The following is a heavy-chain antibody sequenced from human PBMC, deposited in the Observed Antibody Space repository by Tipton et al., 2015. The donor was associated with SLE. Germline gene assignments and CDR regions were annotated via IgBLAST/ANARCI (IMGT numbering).Heavy chain of an antibody. J-gene: IGHJ4*02. CDR3: ARHCTPRDGGVCYLLPVAGKGVD. CDR1: GYTFITYW. CDR2: IDPSDSNT. V-gene: IGHV5-10-1*01. D-gene: IGHD2-8*02. Sequence: QLVQSGPEVKKPGESLRISCKGSGYTFITYWISWVRQMPGKGLEWMGRIDPSDSNTNYSPSFQGHVTISADKSISTAYLQWSSLKASDTAMYYCARHCTPRDGGVCYLLPVAGKGVDWGQGTLVTVSS.